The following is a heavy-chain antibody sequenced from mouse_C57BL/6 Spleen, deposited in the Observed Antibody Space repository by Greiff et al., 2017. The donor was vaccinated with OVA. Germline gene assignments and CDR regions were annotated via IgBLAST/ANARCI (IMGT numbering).Heavy chain of an antibody. V-gene: IGHV1-59*01. D-gene: IGHD2-4*01. Sequence: QVQLQQPGAELVRPGTSVKLSCKASGYIFTSYWMHWVKQRPGQGLEWIGVIDPSDSYTNYNQKFKGKATLTVDTSSSTAYMQLSSLTSEDSAVYYCARGGDYGGYFDVWGTGTTVTVSS. J-gene: IGHJ1*03. CDR1: GYIFTSYW. CDR3: ARGGDYGGYFDV. CDR2: IDPSDSYT.